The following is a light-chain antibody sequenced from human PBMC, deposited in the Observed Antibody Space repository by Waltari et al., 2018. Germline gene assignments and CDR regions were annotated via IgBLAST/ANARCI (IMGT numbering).Light chain of an antibody. J-gene: IGKJ1*01. Sequence: DIVMTQSPDSLAVSLGERATINGKSSQSVLSSSNNKNYLAWYQKKTGQPPKLLISWSSTRESGVPDRFSGSGSGTDFTLTISSLQAEDVAVYYCQQYYTTRTFGQGTKVEIK. CDR3: QQYYTTRT. V-gene: IGKV4-1*01. CDR1: QSVLSSSNNKNY. CDR2: WSS.